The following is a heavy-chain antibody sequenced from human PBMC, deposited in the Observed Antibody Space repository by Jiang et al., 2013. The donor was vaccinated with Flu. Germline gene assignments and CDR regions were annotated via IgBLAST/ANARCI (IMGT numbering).Heavy chain of an antibody. J-gene: IGHJ5*02. CDR2: TNPGDGST. D-gene: IGHD2-21*01. V-gene: IGHV1-46*01. CDR3: ARAREVVIADWLDP. CDR1: GYTFTKYY. Sequence: SGAEVKKPGASVKVSCKASGYTFTKYYMHWVRQAPGQGLEWMGITNPGDGSTNYAQKFQGRVTMTRDTSTSTVYMELSSLRSDDTAVYYCARAREVVIADWLDPWGQGTLVTVSS.